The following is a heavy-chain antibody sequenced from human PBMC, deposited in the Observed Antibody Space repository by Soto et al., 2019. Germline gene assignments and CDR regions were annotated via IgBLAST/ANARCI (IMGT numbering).Heavy chain of an antibody. CDR1: GGSINSDGYY. J-gene: IGHJ4*01. D-gene: IGHD5-18*01. CDR2: INYRGTT. V-gene: IGHV4-31*03. CDR3: ARESYSFGRAFDI. Sequence: SETLSLTCTVSGGSINSDGYYWSWIRQHPEKGLEWIGYINYRGTTYYNPSLESRLTISVDTSKNQFSPQLTSVIAADTALYYCARESYSFGRAFDIWGHGTLVTVSS.